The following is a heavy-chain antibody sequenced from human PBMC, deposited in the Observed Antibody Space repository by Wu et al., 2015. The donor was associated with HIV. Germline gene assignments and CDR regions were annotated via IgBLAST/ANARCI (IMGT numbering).Heavy chain of an antibody. J-gene: IGHJ4*03. V-gene: IGHV1-18*01. CDR3: ARAANYYXSSGYYYYFDY. CDR1: GYTFSSYG. CDR2: ISAYYGNT. Sequence: QVQLVQSGAEVKKPGASVKVSCKGSGYTFSSYGISWVRQAPGQGLEWMGWISAYYGNTNYAQKLQGRVTMTTDTSTSTAYMEVRSLRSDDTAVYYCARAANYYXSSGYYYYFDYWARDPGHRL. D-gene: IGHD3-22*01.